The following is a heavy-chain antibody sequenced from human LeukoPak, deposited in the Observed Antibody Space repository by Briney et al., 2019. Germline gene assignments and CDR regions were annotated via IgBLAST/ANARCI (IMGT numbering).Heavy chain of an antibody. V-gene: IGHV3-48*03. CDR2: ISSSGSTI. D-gene: IGHD2-2*01. J-gene: IGHJ6*03. Sequence: LSGGSLRLSCAASGFTFSSYEMNWVRQAPGKGLEWVSYISSSGSTIYYADSVKGRFTISRDNAKNSLYLQMNSLRAEDTAVYYCAREKEGYCSRTSCYLDYYYYYMDVWGKGTTVTISS. CDR1: GFTFSSYE. CDR3: AREKEGYCSRTSCYLDYYYYYMDV.